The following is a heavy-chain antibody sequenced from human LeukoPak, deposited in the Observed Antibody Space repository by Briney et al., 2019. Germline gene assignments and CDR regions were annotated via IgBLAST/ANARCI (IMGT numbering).Heavy chain of an antibody. J-gene: IGHJ4*02. CDR2: ISHSSSYI. CDR3: ARGPIVGPTYFDY. Sequence: GGSLRLSCAASGFTFSSYSMNWVRQAPGKGLEWVSSISHSSSYIYYADSVKGRFTISRDNTKNSLYLQMNSLRAEDTAMYYCARGPIVGPTYFDYWGRGTLVTVSS. CDR1: GFTFSSYS. V-gene: IGHV3-21*01. D-gene: IGHD1-26*01.